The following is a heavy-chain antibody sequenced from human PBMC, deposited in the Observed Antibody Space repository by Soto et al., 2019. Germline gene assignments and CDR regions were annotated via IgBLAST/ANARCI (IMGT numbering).Heavy chain of an antibody. D-gene: IGHD3-10*01. J-gene: IGHJ4*02. CDR3: ARNASGDY. CDR2: INSRSSSI. V-gene: IGHV3-21*01. Sequence: DVQLVESGGGLVKPGGSLRLSCAASGFTFSSYSMTWVRQAPGKGVEWVSSINSRSSSIYYADSVKGLFTISRNNAKNTLYLQINSLRADDAAVYYCARNASGDYWGQGTLVTSS. CDR1: GFTFSSYS.